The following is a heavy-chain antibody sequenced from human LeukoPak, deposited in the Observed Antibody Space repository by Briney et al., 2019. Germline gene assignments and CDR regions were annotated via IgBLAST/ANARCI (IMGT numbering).Heavy chain of an antibody. CDR1: GFTFSSYA. CDR2: ISYDGSNK. J-gene: IGHJ4*02. Sequence: GGSLRLSCAASGFTFSSYAMHRVRQAPGKGLKWVAVISYDGSNKYYADSVKGRFTISRDNSKDTLYMQMNSLRAEDTAVYYCARGYCSSTSCYTSDYWGQGTLVTVSS. V-gene: IGHV3-30-3*01. CDR3: ARGYCSSTSCYTSDY. D-gene: IGHD2-2*02.